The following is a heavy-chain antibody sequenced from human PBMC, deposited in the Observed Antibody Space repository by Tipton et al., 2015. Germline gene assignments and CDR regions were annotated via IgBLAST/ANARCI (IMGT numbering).Heavy chain of an antibody. V-gene: IGHV4-59*01. CDR3: ARASIIQGYYHDSSRYYLFNS. CDR2: IYYSGST. J-gene: IGHJ1*01. D-gene: IGHD3-22*01. CDR1: GASISSYY. Sequence: PGLVKPSETLSLTCTVSGASISSYYWSWIRQSPGEGLEWIGYIYYSGSTNYNPSLRSRVAMSMDTSKNQFSLKLSSVIAADTAVYYCARASIIQGYYHDSSRYYLFNSWGQGTLVTVSS.